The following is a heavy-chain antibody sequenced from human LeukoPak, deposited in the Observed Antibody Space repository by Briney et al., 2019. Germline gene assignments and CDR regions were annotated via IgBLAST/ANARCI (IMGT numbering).Heavy chain of an antibody. CDR3: AKRGVVIRVILVGFHKEAYYFDS. CDR2: ISGSGGST. V-gene: IGHV3-23*01. D-gene: IGHD3-22*01. J-gene: IGHJ4*02. CDR1: GITLSNYG. Sequence: GGSLRLSCAVSGITLSNYGMSWVRQAPGKGLEWVAGISGSGGSTSYAESVKGRFTISRDNPRNTLYLQMNSLRAEDTAVYFCAKRGVVIRVILVGFHKEAYYFDSWGQGALVTVSS.